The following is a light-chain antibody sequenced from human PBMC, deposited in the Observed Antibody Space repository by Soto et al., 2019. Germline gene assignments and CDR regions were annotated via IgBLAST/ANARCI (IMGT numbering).Light chain of an antibody. J-gene: IGKJ5*01. Sequence: DIQMTQSPSTLSASVGDRVTITCRASQSLSSWLAWYQQKPGKAPKSLIYKASSLESGVPSRFSGSGSGTEFTLTISRLQPDDFATYYCRQCGSWPIALGQGGRLEIK. CDR1: QSLSSW. CDR3: RQCGSWPIA. CDR2: KAS. V-gene: IGKV1-5*03.